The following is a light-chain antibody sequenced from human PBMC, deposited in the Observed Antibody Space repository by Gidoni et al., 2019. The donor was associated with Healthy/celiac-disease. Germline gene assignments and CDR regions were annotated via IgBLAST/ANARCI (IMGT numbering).Light chain of an antibody. CDR1: SSSIASNY. CDR3: QSYDRSNWV. Sequence: NFMLTQPHFVSESPGKTVTISCTRSSSSIASNYVQWYQQRPGSAPTAVIYEDNQRPSGVPDRFSGSIDSSSNSASLTISGLKTEDEADYYCQSYDRSNWVFGGVSELTVL. J-gene: IGLJ3*02. V-gene: IGLV6-57*04. CDR2: EDN.